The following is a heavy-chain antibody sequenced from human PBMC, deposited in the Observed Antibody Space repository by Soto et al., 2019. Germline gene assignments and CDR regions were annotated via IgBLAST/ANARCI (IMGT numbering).Heavy chain of an antibody. CDR3: AKDFIKGDYRGGYY. V-gene: IGHV3-30*18. Sequence: GSLRLSCAASGFTFSSYGMHWVRQAPGKGLEWVAVISYDGSNKYYADSVKGRFTISRDNSKNTLYLQMNSPRAEDTAVYYCAKDFIKGDYRGGYYWGQGTLVTVSS. CDR1: GFTFSSYG. D-gene: IGHD4-17*01. J-gene: IGHJ4*02. CDR2: ISYDGSNK.